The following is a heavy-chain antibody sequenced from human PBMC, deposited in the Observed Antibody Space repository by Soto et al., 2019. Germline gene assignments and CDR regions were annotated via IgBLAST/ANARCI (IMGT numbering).Heavy chain of an antibody. CDR2: IIPILGIA. CDR1: GGTFSSYT. Sequence: QVQLVQSGAEVKKPGSSVKVSCKASGGTFSSYTISWVRQAPGQGLEWMGRIIPILGIANYAQKFQGRVTITADKSTSTAYMELSSLTSEDTAVYYCAGGLCNWNLFVAFDIWGQVTMVTVSS. D-gene: IGHD1-7*01. CDR3: AGGLCNWNLFVAFDI. V-gene: IGHV1-69*02. J-gene: IGHJ3*02.